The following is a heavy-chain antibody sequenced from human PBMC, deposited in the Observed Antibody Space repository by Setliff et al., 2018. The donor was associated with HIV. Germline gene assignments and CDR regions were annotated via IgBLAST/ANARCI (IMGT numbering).Heavy chain of an antibody. J-gene: IGHJ4*02. CDR1: GGSISTSNW. V-gene: IGHV4-28*06. CDR2: IYYSGST. CDR3: ARITGDSGHPRFFDY. D-gene: IGHD1-26*01. Sequence: SETLSLTCTVSGGSISTSNWWGWIRQTPGKGLEWIGYIYYSGSTSYNPSLKSRVTISLDTSNNQFSLNLNSVTALDTAVYYCARITGDSGHPRFFDYWGQGTLVTVS.